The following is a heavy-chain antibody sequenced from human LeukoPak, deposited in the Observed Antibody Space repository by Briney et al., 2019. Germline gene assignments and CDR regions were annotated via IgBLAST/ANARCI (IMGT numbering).Heavy chain of an antibody. CDR1: GGSISSSSYY. CDR3: ARDSGPNDSSTYYYYYGMDV. Sequence: SETLSLTCTVSGGSISSSSYYWGWIRQPPGKGLEWIGSIYYSGSTYYNPSLKSRVTIPVDTSKNQFSLKLSSVTAADTAVYYCARDSGPNDSSTYYYYYGMDVWGQGTTVTVSS. V-gene: IGHV4-39*07. D-gene: IGHD3-10*01. CDR2: IYYSGST. J-gene: IGHJ6*01.